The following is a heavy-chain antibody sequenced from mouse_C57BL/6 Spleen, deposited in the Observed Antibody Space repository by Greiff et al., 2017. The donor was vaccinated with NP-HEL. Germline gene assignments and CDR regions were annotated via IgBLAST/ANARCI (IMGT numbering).Heavy chain of an antibody. V-gene: IGHV1-76*01. D-gene: IGHD4-1*02. J-gene: IGHJ1*03. Sequence: QVQLKESGAELVRPGASVKLSCKASGYTFTDYYINWVKQRPGQGLEWIARIYPGSGNTYYNEKFKGKATLTAEKSSSTAYMQLSSLTSEDSAVYFCALNWDWYFDVWGTGTTVTVSS. CDR1: GYTFTDYY. CDR2: IYPGSGNT. CDR3: ALNWDWYFDV.